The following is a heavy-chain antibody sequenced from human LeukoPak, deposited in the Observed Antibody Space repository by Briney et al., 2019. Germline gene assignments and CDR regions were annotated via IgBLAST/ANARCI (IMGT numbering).Heavy chain of an antibody. J-gene: IGHJ6*03. Sequence: GGSLRPSCAASGFTFSSFDMHWVRQPTGQGLEWVSTIGTASDTYYPGSVEGRFTLSRDNAKNSLYLQMDSLTAGDTAVYYCARGPPRGKYYYMDVWGKGTTVTVSS. CDR2: IGTASDT. V-gene: IGHV3-13*01. D-gene: IGHD1-1*01. CDR1: GFTFSSFD. CDR3: ARGPPRGKYYYMDV.